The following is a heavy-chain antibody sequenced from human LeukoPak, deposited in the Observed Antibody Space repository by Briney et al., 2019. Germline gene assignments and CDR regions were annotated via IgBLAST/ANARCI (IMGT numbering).Heavy chain of an antibody. V-gene: IGHV3-33*01. CDR2: IWYDGSNK. CDR1: GFTFSSYG. Sequence: PGGSLGLSCAASGFTFSSYGMHWVRQAPGKGLEWVAVIWYDGSNKYYADSVKGRFTISRDNSKNTLYLQMNSLRAEDTAVYYCARDAGCSSTSCYTKYFEYWGQGTLVTVSS. J-gene: IGHJ4*02. CDR3: ARDAGCSSTSCYTKYFEY. D-gene: IGHD2-2*02.